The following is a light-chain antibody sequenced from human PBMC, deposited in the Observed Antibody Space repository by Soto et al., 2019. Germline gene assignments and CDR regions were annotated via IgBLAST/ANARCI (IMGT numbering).Light chain of an antibody. CDR1: SGSIASDY. V-gene: IGLV6-57*04. CDR3: QSYVSSTDVV. J-gene: IGLJ2*01. Sequence: NFMLTQPHSVSESPGKTVTIPCTRSSGSIASDYVQWYQQRPGSAPTTVIFENNQRPSGVPDRFSGSIDSSSNSASLTISGLKTEDEADYYCQSYVSSTDVVFGGGTKLTVL. CDR2: ENN.